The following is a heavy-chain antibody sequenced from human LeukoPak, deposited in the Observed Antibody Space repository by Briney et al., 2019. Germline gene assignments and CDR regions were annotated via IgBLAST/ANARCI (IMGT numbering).Heavy chain of an antibody. V-gene: IGHV4-30-2*01. CDR2: IYHSGST. CDR1: GGSISSGGYY. J-gene: IGHJ5*02. D-gene: IGHD2-2*01. Sequence: SETLSLTCTVSGGSISSGGYYWSWIRQPPGKGLEWIGYIYHSGSTYYNPSLKSRVTISVDRSKNQFSLKLSSVTAADTAVYYCARRERYCSSTSCYEEVNWFDPWGQGTLVTVSS. CDR3: ARRERYCSSTSCYEEVNWFDP.